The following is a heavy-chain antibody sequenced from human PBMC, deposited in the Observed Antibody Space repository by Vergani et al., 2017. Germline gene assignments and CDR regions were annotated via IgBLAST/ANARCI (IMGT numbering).Heavy chain of an antibody. J-gene: IGHJ3*02. D-gene: IGHD3-22*01. V-gene: IGHV3-21*01. CDR3: ARDFRYYYDSSGI. CDR1: GFTFSSYS. Sequence: EVQLVESGGGLVKPGGSLRLSCAASGFTFSSYSMNWVRQAPGKGLEWVSSISSSGYIYYADSVKGRFTISRDNAKNSLYLQMNSLRAEDTAVYYCARDFRYYYDSSGIWGQGTMVTVSS. CDR2: ISSSGYI.